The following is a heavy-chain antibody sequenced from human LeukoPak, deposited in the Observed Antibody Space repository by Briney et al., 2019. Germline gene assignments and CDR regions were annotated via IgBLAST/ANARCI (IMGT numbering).Heavy chain of an antibody. D-gene: IGHD4-17*01. J-gene: IGHJ4*02. CDR1: GFRFSDFA. CDR3: AKGHSDFGTGFDL. CDR2: ISASGGRT. Sequence: GGSLRLSCAASGFRFSDFAMSWVRQAPEKGLECVSVISASGGRTYSAESVKARFTVSRDNSKNTLYLEMNSLTADDTAVYYCAKGHSDFGTGFDLWGQGTLVTVS. V-gene: IGHV3-23*01.